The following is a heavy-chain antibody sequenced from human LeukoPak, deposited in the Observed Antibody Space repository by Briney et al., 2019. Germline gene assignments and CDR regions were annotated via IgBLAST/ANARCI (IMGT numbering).Heavy chain of an antibody. CDR1: GFTFSSYS. V-gene: IGHV3-21*01. CDR2: ISSSSSYI. D-gene: IGHD3-10*01. CDR3: ARATSPRGAFDI. Sequence: GGSLRLSCAASGFTFSSYSMNWVRQAPGKGLEWVSSISSSSSYIYYADSVKGRFTISRDNAKNSLYLQMNSLRAEDTAVYYCARATSPRGAFDIWGQGTMVTVSS. J-gene: IGHJ3*02.